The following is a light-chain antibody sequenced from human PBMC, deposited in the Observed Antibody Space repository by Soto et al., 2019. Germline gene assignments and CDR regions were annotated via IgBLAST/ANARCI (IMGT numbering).Light chain of an antibody. J-gene: IGKJ3*01. Sequence: DIQMTQSPSSLSASVGDRVTITCRASQSISSYLNWYQQKPGKAPKLLIYVASSLQSGVPSRFSGSGSGTESALTIRRLQPEDFATYYCQQSYIPPFAFGPGTKVHIK. V-gene: IGKV1-39*01. CDR1: QSISSY. CDR2: VAS. CDR3: QQSYIPPFA.